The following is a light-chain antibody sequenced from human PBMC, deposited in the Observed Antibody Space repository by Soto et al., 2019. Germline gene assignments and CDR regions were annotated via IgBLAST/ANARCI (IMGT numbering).Light chain of an antibody. V-gene: IGKV1-5*03. Sequence: DIRMTQSPSTLSASVGDRVTITCRASQSISSWLAWYQQKPGKAPNLLIYKSSSLEGGVTSRFTGSGSGTEFTLTISSLQPDDFATYYCQHYISFPLTFGGGTKVEIK. CDR2: KSS. J-gene: IGKJ4*01. CDR3: QHYISFPLT. CDR1: QSISSW.